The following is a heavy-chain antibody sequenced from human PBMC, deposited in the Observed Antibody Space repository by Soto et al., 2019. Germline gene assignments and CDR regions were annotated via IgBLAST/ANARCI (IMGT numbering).Heavy chain of an antibody. CDR2: IRNKVSTYAT. V-gene: IGHV3-73*02. CDR3: SRRRDWTATDPLDY. D-gene: IGHD2-21*01. CDR1: GFTFTDSA. Sequence: EVQLVESGGGLVQPGGSLKLSCAASGFTFTDSAIHWVRQASGKGPEWVGRIRNKVSTYATAYAASVKGRFTISRDDATGTTNLQMNSLKTEDTAVYYCSRRRDWTATDPLDYWGQGTLVTVSS. J-gene: IGHJ4*02.